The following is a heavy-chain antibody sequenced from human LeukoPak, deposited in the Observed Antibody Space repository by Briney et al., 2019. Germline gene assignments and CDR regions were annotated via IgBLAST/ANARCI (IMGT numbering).Heavy chain of an antibody. V-gene: IGHV3-74*01. Sequence: GGSLRLSCAASGFTFSSYWMHWVRQAPGKGLVWVSRINSDGSRTSYADSVKGRFTISRDNAKNSLYLQMNSLRAEDTAVYYCVRPDYYYGAGSYGGDYWGQGTLVTVSS. J-gene: IGHJ4*02. CDR1: GFTFSSYW. CDR3: VRPDYYYGAGSYGGDY. D-gene: IGHD3-10*01. CDR2: INSDGSRT.